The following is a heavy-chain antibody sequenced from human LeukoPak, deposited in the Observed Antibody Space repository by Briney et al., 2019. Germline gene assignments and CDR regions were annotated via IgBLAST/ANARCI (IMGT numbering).Heavy chain of an antibody. D-gene: IGHD3-10*01. CDR3: ARGNEVYYPPDY. CDR2: IYPGDSDT. CDR1: GYRFTTYW. J-gene: IGHJ4*02. Sequence: GESLKISCQGSGYRFTTYWIGWVRQMPGKGLEWMGIIYPGDSDTRYSPSFQGQVTISANKSISTAYLQWSSLKASDTAMYYCARGNEVYYPPDYWGQGTLVTVSS. V-gene: IGHV5-51*01.